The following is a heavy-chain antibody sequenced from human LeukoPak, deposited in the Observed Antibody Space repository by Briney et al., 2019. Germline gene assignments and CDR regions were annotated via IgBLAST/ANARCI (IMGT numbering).Heavy chain of an antibody. CDR2: IIPIFGTA. V-gene: IGHV1-69*06. J-gene: IGHJ3*02. CDR1: GGTFSSYA. Sequence: SVKVSCKASGGTFSSYAISWVRQAPGQGLEWMGGIIPIFGTANYAQKFQGRVTITADKSTSTAYMELSSLRSEDTAVYYCARGDCSGGSCYGDNDAFDIWGQGTMVTVSS. D-gene: IGHD2-15*01. CDR3: ARGDCSGGSCYGDNDAFDI.